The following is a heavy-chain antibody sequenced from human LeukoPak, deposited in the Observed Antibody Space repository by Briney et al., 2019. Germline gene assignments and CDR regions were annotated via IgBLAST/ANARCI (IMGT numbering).Heavy chain of an antibody. CDR2: INHSGST. CDR1: GGSFSGYY. Sequence: SETLSLTCAVYGGSFSGYYWSWIRQPPGKGLEWIGEINHSGSTNYNPSLKSRVTISVDTSKNQFSLKLSSVTAADTAVYYCARVCPYYYDRSGYYNNSAFDYWGQGTLVTVSS. J-gene: IGHJ4*02. D-gene: IGHD3-22*01. CDR3: ARVCPYYYDRSGYYNNSAFDY. V-gene: IGHV4-34*01.